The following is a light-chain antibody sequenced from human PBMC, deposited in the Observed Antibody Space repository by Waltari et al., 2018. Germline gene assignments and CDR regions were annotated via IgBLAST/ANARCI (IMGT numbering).Light chain of an antibody. J-gene: IGLJ3*02. Sequence: SYELTQPSSVSVSPGPTATITCSGDALPRKYVYWYQLKSGQAPLLVMYEDTKRPSGIPERFSGSTSGTTATLTISGAQVADEADYYCYSADINDHHWVFGGGTKVTVL. CDR2: EDT. CDR3: YSADINDHHWV. V-gene: IGLV3-10*01. CDR1: ALPRKY.